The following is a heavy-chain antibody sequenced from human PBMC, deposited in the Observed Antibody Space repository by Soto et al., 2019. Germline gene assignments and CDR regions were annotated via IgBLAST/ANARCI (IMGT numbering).Heavy chain of an antibody. J-gene: IGHJ5*02. V-gene: IGHV3-23*01. Sequence: GGSLRLSCAASGFTFSSYAMSWVRQAPGKGLEWVSAISGSGGSTYYADSVKGRFTISRDNSKNTLYLQMNSLRAEDTAVYYCAKTQTDIVLMVYAENWFDPWGQGTLVTVSS. CDR3: AKTQTDIVLMVYAENWFDP. CDR1: GFTFSSYA. CDR2: ISGSGGST. D-gene: IGHD2-8*01.